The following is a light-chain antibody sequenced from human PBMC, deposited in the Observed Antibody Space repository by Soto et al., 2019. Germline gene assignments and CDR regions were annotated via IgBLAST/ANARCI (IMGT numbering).Light chain of an antibody. CDR3: SIYAGGNNVI. CDR1: SSDVGAYIF. V-gene: IGLV2-8*01. J-gene: IGLJ2*01. Sequence: QSALTQPPSASGSPGQSVAISCTGTSSDVGAYIFVSWYQQHPGKAPKLMIYEVSKRPSGVPDRFSGSKSGNTASLTVSGLQAEDEADYYRSIYAGGNNVIFGGGTKLTVL. CDR2: EVS.